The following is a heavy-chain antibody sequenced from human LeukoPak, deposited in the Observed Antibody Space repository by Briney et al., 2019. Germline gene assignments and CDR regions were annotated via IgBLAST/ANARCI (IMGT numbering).Heavy chain of an antibody. Sequence: PGGSLRLSCAASGFTFSSYSMNWVRQAPGKGLEWLSYISSGSGTIYYADSVKGRFTISRDNAKSSLYLQMNSLRDEDTAVYYCARQTSYGSGGYPIDYWGQGTLVTVSS. V-gene: IGHV3-48*02. CDR3: ARQTSYGSGGYPIDY. D-gene: IGHD3-22*01. CDR1: GFTFSSYS. J-gene: IGHJ4*02. CDR2: ISSGSGTI.